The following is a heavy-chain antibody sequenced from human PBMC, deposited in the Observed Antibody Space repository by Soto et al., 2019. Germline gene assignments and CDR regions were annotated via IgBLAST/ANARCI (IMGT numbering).Heavy chain of an antibody. CDR2: IIPIFGTA. CDR3: ARVRGGLVGATTRYYYGMDV. Sequence: SVKVSCKASGGTFSSYAISWVRQAPGQGLEWMGGIIPIFGTANYAQKFQGRVTITADESTSTAYMELSSLRSEDTAVYYCARVRGGLVGATTRYYYGMDVWGQGTTVTVSS. D-gene: IGHD1-26*01. V-gene: IGHV1-69*13. J-gene: IGHJ6*02. CDR1: GGTFSSYA.